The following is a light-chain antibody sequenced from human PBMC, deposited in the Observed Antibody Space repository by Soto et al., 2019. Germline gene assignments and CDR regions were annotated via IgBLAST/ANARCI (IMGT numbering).Light chain of an antibody. CDR1: QSISNNY. CDR2: GAS. J-gene: IGKJ2*01. Sequence: ENVLTQSPDILSLSPGERVTLSCRASQSISNNYLAWYQQKPGQAPRVLIDGASSRATGIPDRFSGSGSGTDFTLTISRLQPEDFALYYCQQYGRSLPTFGRGTKLEIK. V-gene: IGKV3-20*01. CDR3: QQYGRSLPT.